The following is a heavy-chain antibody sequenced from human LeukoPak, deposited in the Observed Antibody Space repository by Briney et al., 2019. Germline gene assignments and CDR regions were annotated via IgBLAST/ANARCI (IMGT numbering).Heavy chain of an antibody. V-gene: IGHV3-23*01. CDR3: AKDLIWLAYYFDY. CDR2: ISGSGGGT. CDR1: GSGFTFGNFA. D-gene: IGHD6-19*01. Sequence: QPGGSLRLSCEASGSGFTFGNFALSWVRQAPGKGLEWVSGISGSGGGTYYADSVRGRFTISRDNSKNTLYLQMNSLRAEDTAVYYCAKDLIWLAYYFDYWGQGTLVTVSS. J-gene: IGHJ4*02.